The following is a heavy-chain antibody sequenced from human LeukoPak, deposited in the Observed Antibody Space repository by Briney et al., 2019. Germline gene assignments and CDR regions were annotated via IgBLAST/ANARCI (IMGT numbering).Heavy chain of an antibody. Sequence: GGSLRLSCAASGFSFRHYGMHWVRQASGKGLEWVGRIRSKANSYATAYAASVKGRFTISRDDSKNTAYLQMNSLKTEDTAVYYCTCDSSGFNWGQGTLVTVSS. V-gene: IGHV3-73*01. CDR3: TCDSSGFN. J-gene: IGHJ4*02. D-gene: IGHD3-22*01. CDR1: GFSFRHYG. CDR2: IRSKANSYAT.